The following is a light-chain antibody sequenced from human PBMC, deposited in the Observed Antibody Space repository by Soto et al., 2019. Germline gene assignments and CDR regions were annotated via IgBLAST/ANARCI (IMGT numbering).Light chain of an antibody. CDR2: DVN. V-gene: IGLV2-11*01. CDR1: NTDIGTYNY. Sequence: QSVLTQPRSMSGSPGQSVTISCTGTNTDIGTYNYVSWYQQHPGKAPKLMIYDVNKRPSGVPDRFSGSKSGNTASLTISGLQAEDEADYYCCSYAGRYIYVFGTGTKSPS. J-gene: IGLJ1*01. CDR3: CSYAGRYIYV.